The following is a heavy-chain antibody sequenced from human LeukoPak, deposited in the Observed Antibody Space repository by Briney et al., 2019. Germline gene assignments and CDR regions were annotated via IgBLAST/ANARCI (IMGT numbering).Heavy chain of an antibody. CDR3: ARGRRGLRYFDWLSLDY. D-gene: IGHD3-9*01. Sequence: SVKVSCKASGGTFSSYAISWMRQAPGQGLEWMGGIIPIFGTANYAQKFQGRVTITADESTSTAYMELSSLRSEDTAVYYCARGRRGLRYFDWLSLDYWGQGTLVTVSS. V-gene: IGHV1-69*01. CDR1: GGTFSSYA. CDR2: IIPIFGTA. J-gene: IGHJ4*02.